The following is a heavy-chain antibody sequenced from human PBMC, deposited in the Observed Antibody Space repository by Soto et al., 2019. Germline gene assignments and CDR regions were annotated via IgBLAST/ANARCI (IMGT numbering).Heavy chain of an antibody. CDR1: GGSISSSSYY. D-gene: IGHD1-26*01. V-gene: IGHV4-39*01. CDR2: MHYSGNS. J-gene: IGHJ2*01. Sequence: QLQLQESGPGLVKPSETLSLTCTVSGGSISSSSYYWGWIRQPPGKGLEWIGSMHYSGNSYYNPPLKSRVTISXXTXKXXFSLKLSSVTAADTAVYYCARPSIVGAMSYWHFDLWGRGTLVTVSS. CDR3: ARPSIVGAMSYWHFDL.